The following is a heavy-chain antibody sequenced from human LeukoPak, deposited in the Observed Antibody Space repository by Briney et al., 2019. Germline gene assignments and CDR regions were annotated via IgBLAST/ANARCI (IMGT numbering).Heavy chain of an antibody. CDR3: ARVRGYCGGGSCYGWFDP. D-gene: IGHD2-15*01. Sequence: SETLSLTCTVSGASISSYYWSWIRQPPGKGLKWIGYIYYSGTTNYNPSLKSRVTISVDTSKNQFSLKLSSVTAADTAVYYCARVRGYCGGGSCYGWFDPWGQGTLVTVSS. J-gene: IGHJ5*02. V-gene: IGHV4-59*12. CDR1: GASISSYY. CDR2: IYYSGTT.